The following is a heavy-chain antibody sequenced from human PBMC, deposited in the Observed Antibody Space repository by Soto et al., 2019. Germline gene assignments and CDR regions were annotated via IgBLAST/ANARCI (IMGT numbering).Heavy chain of an antibody. CDR2: IIRIFERP. CDR3: ARRGDYSANSFQY. CDR1: GDTFSSRA. V-gene: IGHV1-69*06. J-gene: IGHJ1*01. Sequence: QVQLIQSGAEVKKPGSSVKVSCQTSGDTFSSRAINWVRQAPGQGLEWVGGIIRIFERPTYAQKFQGRVTITADRSTSTVNMELSRLTSEDTAVYYCARRGDYSANSFQYWGQGTLVFVSS. D-gene: IGHD4-4*01.